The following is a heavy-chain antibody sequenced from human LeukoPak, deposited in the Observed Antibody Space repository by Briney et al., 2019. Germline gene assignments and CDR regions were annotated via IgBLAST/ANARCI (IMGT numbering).Heavy chain of an antibody. D-gene: IGHD1-26*01. CDR2: IYPGDSDT. CDR3: ARHGLPIVGATSEDYYYYGMDV. Sequence: GESLKISCKGSGYSFTSYWIGWVRQLPGKGLEWMGIIYPGDSDTRCSPSFQGQVTISADKSISTAYLQWSSLKASDTAMYYCARHGLPIVGATSEDYYYYGMDVWGQGTTVTVSS. J-gene: IGHJ6*02. V-gene: IGHV5-51*01. CDR1: GYSFTSYW.